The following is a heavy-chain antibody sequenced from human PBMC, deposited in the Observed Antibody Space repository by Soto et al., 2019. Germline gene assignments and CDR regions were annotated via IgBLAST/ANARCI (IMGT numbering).Heavy chain of an antibody. Sequence: EVQLLESGGGLVQPGGSLRLSCAASGFTFSSYAMSWVRQAPGKGLEWVSVISGSDDSTYYADSVKGRFTISRDNSKNTLYLQMNSLRAGDTAVYYCAKRSSASTFDYWGQGTLVTVSS. CDR3: AKRSSASTFDY. V-gene: IGHV3-23*01. J-gene: IGHJ4*02. D-gene: IGHD6-6*01. CDR2: ISGSDDST. CDR1: GFTFSSYA.